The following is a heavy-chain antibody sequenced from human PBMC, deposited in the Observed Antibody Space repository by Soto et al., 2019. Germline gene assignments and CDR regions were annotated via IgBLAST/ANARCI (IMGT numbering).Heavy chain of an antibody. CDR3: AKDRREYNWNDGRLFY. CDR2: ISGSGGST. J-gene: IGHJ4*02. D-gene: IGHD1-1*01. CDR1: GFTFSSYA. Sequence: GGSLRLSCAASGFTFSSYAMSWVRQAPGKGLEWVSAISGSGGSTYYADSVKGRFTISRDNSKNTLYLQMNSLRAEDTAVYYCAKDRREYNWNDGRLFYWGQGTLVTVSS. V-gene: IGHV3-23*01.